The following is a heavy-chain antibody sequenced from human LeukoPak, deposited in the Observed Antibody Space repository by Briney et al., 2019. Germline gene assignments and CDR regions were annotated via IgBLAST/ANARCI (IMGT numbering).Heavy chain of an antibody. CDR2: IYWDDDK. J-gene: IGHJ3*02. Sequence: SGPTLVKPTQTLTLTCTFSGFSLSTRGVGMGWIRQPPGKALEWLALIYWDDDKRYSPSLKSRLTITKDTSKNQVVLTMTNMDPVDTATYYCAHTHSSKLGDAFDIWGQGTMVTVSS. CDR3: AHTHSSKLGDAFDI. D-gene: IGHD6-13*01. CDR1: GFSLSTRGVG. V-gene: IGHV2-5*02.